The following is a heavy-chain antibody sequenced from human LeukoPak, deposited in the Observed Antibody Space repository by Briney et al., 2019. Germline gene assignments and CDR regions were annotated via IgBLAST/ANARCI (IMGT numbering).Heavy chain of an antibody. CDR1: GYTFTGYY. D-gene: IGHD3-10*01. J-gene: IGHJ4*02. V-gene: IGHV1-2*02. CDR3: ARDGSGSYYGGSDY. CDR2: INPNSDGT. Sequence: ASVKVSCKASGYTFTGYYMYWVRQAPGQGLEWMGWINPNSDGTNYAQKFQGRVTMTRDTSIFTAYMELSSLRSDDTAVYYCARDGSGSYYGGSDYWGQGTLVTVSS.